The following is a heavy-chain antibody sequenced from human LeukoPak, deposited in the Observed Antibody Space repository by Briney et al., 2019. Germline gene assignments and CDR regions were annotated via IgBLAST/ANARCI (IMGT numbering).Heavy chain of an antibody. CDR1: GYSISSDYY. V-gene: IGHV4-38-2*01. Sequence: SETLSLTCAVSGYSISSDYYWGWIRQPPGKGLEWVGTIYHIGSTYYNPSLNSRVTISVDTSKNQFSLRLSSVTAADTAVYYCARRPYYSYYMDVWGKGTTVTVSS. J-gene: IGHJ6*03. D-gene: IGHD6-6*01. CDR2: IYHIGST. CDR3: ARRPYYSYYMDV.